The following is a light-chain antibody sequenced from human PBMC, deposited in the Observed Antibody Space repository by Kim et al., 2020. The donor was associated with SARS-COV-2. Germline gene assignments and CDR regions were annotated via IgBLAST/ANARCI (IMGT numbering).Light chain of an antibody. J-gene: IGLJ2*01. CDR2: KDS. Sequence: PGQTARIPCSGDACPKQYAYWYQQKPGQAPVLVIYKDSERPSGIPERFSGSSSGTTVTLTISGVQAEDEADYYCQSADSSGTYPVVFGGGTQLTVL. V-gene: IGLV3-25*03. CDR1: ACPKQY. CDR3: QSADSSGTYPVV.